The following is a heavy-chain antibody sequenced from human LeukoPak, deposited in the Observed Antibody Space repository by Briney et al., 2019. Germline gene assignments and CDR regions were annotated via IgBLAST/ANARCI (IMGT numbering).Heavy chain of an antibody. D-gene: IGHD2-2*01. CDR2: INPSGGST. CDR1: GYTFTSYY. J-gene: IGHJ4*02. V-gene: IGHV1-46*01. Sequence: ASVKVSCTASGYTFTSYYMHWVRQAPGQGLEWMGIINPSGGSTSYAQKFQGRVTMTRDTSTSTVYVELSSLRSEDTAIYYCARVPSYCSGTNCYFDSWGQGTLVTVSS. CDR3: ARVPSYCSGTNCYFDS.